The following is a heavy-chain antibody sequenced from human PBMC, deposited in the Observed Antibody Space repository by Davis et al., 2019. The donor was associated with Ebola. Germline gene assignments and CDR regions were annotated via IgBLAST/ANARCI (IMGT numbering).Heavy chain of an antibody. V-gene: IGHV4-59*01. CDR3: ARAAPGYYYDSSGYYSTPDYFDY. J-gene: IGHJ4*02. CDR1: GGSISSYY. Sequence: MPSETLSLTCAVSGGSISSYYWSWIRQPPGKGLEWIGYIYYSGSTNYNPSLKSRVTISVDTSKNQFSLKLSSVTAAATAVYYCARAAPGYYYDSSGYYSTPDYFDYWGQGTLVTVSS. D-gene: IGHD3-22*01. CDR2: IYYSGST.